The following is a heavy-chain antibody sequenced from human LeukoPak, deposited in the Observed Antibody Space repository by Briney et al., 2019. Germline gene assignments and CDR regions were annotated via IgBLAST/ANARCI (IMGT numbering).Heavy chain of an antibody. Sequence: ASVKVSCKASGYTFTSYDINWVRQATGQGLEWMGWMNPNSGNTGYAQKFQGRVTITRNTSISTAYTELSSLRSEDTAVYYCARAHYDFWSGYYSYDAFDIWGQGTMVTASS. J-gene: IGHJ3*02. CDR2: MNPNSGNT. V-gene: IGHV1-8*03. CDR3: ARAHYDFWSGYYSYDAFDI. D-gene: IGHD3-3*01. CDR1: GYTFTSYD.